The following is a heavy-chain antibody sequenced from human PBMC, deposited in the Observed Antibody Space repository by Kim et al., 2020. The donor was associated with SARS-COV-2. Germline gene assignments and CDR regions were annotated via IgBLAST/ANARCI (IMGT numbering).Heavy chain of an antibody. CDR1: GFTVSSNY. D-gene: IGHD6-13*01. Sequence: GGSLRLSCAASGFTVSSNYMSWVRQAPGKGLEWVSVIYSGGSTYYADSVKGRFTISRDNSKNTLYLQMNSLRAEDTAVYYCARVPAAATPNDAFDIWGQGTMVTVSS. J-gene: IGHJ3*02. V-gene: IGHV3-53*01. CDR3: ARVPAAATPNDAFDI. CDR2: IYSGGST.